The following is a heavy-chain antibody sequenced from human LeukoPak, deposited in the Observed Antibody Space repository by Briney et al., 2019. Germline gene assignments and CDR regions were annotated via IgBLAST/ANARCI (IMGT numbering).Heavy chain of an antibody. V-gene: IGHV3-23*01. J-gene: IGHJ4*02. CDR1: GFTFSSYA. CDR3: AKIGRDGYNSYFDY. Sequence: PGESLKISCAASGFTFSSYAMSWVRQAPGKGLEWVSAISGSGGSTYYADSVKGRFTISRDNSKNTLYLQMNSLRAEDTAVYYCAKIGRDGYNSYFDYWGQGTLVTVSS. CDR2: ISGSGGST. D-gene: IGHD5-24*01.